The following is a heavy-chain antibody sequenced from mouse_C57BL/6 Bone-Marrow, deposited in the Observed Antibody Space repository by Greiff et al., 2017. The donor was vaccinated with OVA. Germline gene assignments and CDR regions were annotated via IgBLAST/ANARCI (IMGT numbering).Heavy chain of an antibody. D-gene: IGHD2-4*01. V-gene: IGHV1-19*01. CDR3: ARRGYDYDGFAMDY. CDR1: GYTFTDYY. J-gene: IGHJ4*01. Sequence: EVQLQQSGPVLVKPGASVKMSCKASGYTFTDYYMNWVKQSHGKSLEWIGVINPYNGGTSYNQKFKGKATLTVDQSSSTAYMELNSLTSEDSAVYYCARRGYDYDGFAMDYWGQGTSVTVSS. CDR2: INPYNGGT.